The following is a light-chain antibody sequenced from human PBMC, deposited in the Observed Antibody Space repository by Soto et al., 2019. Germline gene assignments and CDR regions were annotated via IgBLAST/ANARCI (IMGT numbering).Light chain of an antibody. CDR3: QQSYNAPWT. J-gene: IGKJ1*01. CDR1: QSVSVN. V-gene: IGKV3-11*01. CDR2: SAS. Sequence: EVVLTQSPAILSLSPGERATLSCRASQSVSVNLGWYQQKPGQAPRPLIYSASDRAPGIPARFSGSGSGTDFTLTISSLEPEDFATYYCQQSYNAPWTFGQGTKVEIK.